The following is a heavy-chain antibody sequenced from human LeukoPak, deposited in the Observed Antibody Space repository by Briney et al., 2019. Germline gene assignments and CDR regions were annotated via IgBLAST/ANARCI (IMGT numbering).Heavy chain of an antibody. D-gene: IGHD1-1*01. V-gene: IGHV4-34*01. CDR2: INHSGST. CDR3: ARGRGRTSSRVPFDP. CDR1: GGSFSGYY. Sequence: SETLSLTCAVYGGSFSGYYWSWIRQPPGKGLEWIGEINHSGSTNYNPSLKSRVTISVDTSKNQFSLKLSSVTAADTAVYYCARGRGRTSSRVPFDPWGQGTLVTVSS. J-gene: IGHJ5*02.